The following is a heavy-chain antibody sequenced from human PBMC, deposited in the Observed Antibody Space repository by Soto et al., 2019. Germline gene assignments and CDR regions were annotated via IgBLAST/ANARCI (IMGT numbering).Heavy chain of an antibody. CDR3: ARYSPPPDY. J-gene: IGHJ4*02. CDR2: ISSYNGNT. D-gene: IGHD2-21*01. V-gene: IGHV1-18*01. CDR1: GYTFASYA. Sequence: QVQLVQSGAEVKKPGASVKVSCKASGYTFASYAISWMRQAPGQGLEWMGWISSYNGNTNYAQKSQDRVTMTTDTSTSTAYIELRSLRSVDTAVYYYARYSPPPDYWGQGTLVTVSS.